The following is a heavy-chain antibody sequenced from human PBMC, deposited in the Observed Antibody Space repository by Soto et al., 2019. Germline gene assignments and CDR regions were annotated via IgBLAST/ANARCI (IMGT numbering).Heavy chain of an antibody. CDR2: IYYSGST. J-gene: IGHJ6*02. CDR3: ATDLGIATLPEHYGMDV. D-gene: IGHD3-3*01. Sequence: QVQLQESGPGRVKPSQTLSLTCTVSGGSISSGGYYWSWIRQHPGKGLEWIGYIYYSGSTYYNPSLKSRVTISVDTSKNQFSLKLSSVTAADTAVYYCATDLGIATLPEHYGMDVWGQGTTVTVSS. V-gene: IGHV4-31*03. CDR1: GGSISSGGYY.